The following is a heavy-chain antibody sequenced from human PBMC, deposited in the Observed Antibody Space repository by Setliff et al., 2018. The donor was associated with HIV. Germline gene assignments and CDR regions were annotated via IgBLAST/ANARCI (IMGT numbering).Heavy chain of an antibody. J-gene: IGHJ4*02. CDR1: GGSFSDYY. D-gene: IGHD3-10*01. CDR3: ARGRFHRLHRPYSGSGSLGIQYFDY. CDR2: IYHSGTT. Sequence: SETLSLTCGIYGGSFSDYYWGWIRQPPGKGLEWVGSIYHSGTTYYNPSLKSRVTISVDTSKSQFSLRLNSVTATDTALYYCARGRFHRLHRPYSGSGSLGIQYFDYWGQGTLVTVSS. V-gene: IGHV4-34*01.